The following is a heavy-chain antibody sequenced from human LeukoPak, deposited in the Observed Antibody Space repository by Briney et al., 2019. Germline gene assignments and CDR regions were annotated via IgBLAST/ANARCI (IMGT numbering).Heavy chain of an antibody. J-gene: IGHJ4*02. CDR2: IYYSGST. Sequence: PSETLSLTCTVSGGSISSYYWSWIRQPPGKGLEWIGYIYYSGSTNYNPSLKSRVTISVDTSKNQFSLKLSSVTAADTAVYYCARGIVAAGILAPRFDYWGQGTLVTVSS. V-gene: IGHV4-59*01. CDR3: ARGIVAAGILAPRFDY. CDR1: GGSISSYY. D-gene: IGHD6-13*01.